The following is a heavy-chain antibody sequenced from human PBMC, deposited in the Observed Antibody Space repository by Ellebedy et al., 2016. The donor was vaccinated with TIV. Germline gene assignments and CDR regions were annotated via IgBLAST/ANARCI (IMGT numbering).Heavy chain of an antibody. Sequence: GESLKISCAASGFAFSSYGMHWVRQAPGKGLEWVAVISYHGSHKYYADSVKGRFTISRDNSENTLYLQMNSLRPDDTAVYFCAKVRLGQFYYNGLDVWGQGTTVTVSS. D-gene: IGHD3-10*01. CDR2: ISYHGSHK. CDR3: AKVRLGQFYYNGLDV. CDR1: GFAFSSYG. J-gene: IGHJ6*02. V-gene: IGHV3-30*18.